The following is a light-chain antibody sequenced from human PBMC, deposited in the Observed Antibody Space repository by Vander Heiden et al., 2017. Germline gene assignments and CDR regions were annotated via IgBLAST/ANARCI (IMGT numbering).Light chain of an antibody. CDR3: QQYKDWPLT. CDR1: QYVSTY. CDR2: GAS. J-gene: IGKJ4*01. Sequence: EIVMTQSPATLSVSPGGRATLSCRASQYVSTYLAWYQQKPGQAPRLLIYGASTGATGIPARFSGSGFGTEFTLTISSLQSEDFAVYYCQQYKDWPLTFGGGTKVKI. V-gene: IGKV3-15*01.